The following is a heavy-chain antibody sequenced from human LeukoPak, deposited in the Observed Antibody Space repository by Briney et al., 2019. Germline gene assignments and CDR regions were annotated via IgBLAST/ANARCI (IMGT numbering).Heavy chain of an antibody. D-gene: IGHD1-26*01. V-gene: IGHV1-2*02. CDR3: ARGSIVGATFDYFDY. CDR2: INTISGGT. J-gene: IGHJ4*02. CDR1: GYTFTGYY. Sequence: ASVKVSCKASGYTFTGYYMHWVRQAPGQGLEWIGWINTISGGTNYAQKFQGRVTMTRDTSISTAYMDLSRLRSDDTAVYYCARGSIVGATFDYFDYWGQGTLVTVSS.